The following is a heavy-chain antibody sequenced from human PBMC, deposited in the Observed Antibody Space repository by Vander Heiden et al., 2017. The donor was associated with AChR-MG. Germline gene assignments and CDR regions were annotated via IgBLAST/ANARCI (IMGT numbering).Heavy chain of an antibody. CDR2: ISYDGSNK. CDR1: GFTFSSYA. CDR3: ARVPSHDWERRGGVRYFDY. D-gene: IGHD3-16*01. J-gene: IGHJ4*02. Sequence: QVQLVESGGGVVQPGRSLRLSCAASGFTFSSYAMHWVRQAPGKGLEWVAVISYDGSNKYSADSVKGRFTISRDNSKNTLYLQMNSLRAEDTAVYYCARVPSHDWERRGGVRYFDYWGQGTLVTVSS. V-gene: IGHV3-30-3*01.